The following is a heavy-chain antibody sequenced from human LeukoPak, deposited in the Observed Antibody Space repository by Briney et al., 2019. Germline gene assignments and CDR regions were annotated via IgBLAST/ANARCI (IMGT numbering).Heavy chain of an antibody. D-gene: IGHD3-10*01. Sequence: GGSLRLSCAASGFTFSSYEMNWVRQAPGKGLEWVSYISSSGSTIYYADSVKGRFTISRDNAKNSLYLQMNSLRAEDTAVYYCARANVVRGVIIRSNYYMDVWGKGTTVTISS. J-gene: IGHJ6*03. V-gene: IGHV3-48*03. CDR3: ARANVVRGVIIRSNYYMDV. CDR2: ISSSGSTI. CDR1: GFTFSSYE.